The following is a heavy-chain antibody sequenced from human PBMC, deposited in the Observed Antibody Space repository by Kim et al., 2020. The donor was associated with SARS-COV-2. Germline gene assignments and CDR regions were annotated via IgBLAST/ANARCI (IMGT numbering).Heavy chain of an antibody. Sequence: VKGRFTISRDNSKNTLYLQMNSLRAEDTAVYYCARGMITFGGVIVSYFDYWGQGTLVTVSS. CDR3: ARGMITFGGVIVSYFDY. D-gene: IGHD3-16*02. V-gene: IGHV3-30*01. J-gene: IGHJ4*02.